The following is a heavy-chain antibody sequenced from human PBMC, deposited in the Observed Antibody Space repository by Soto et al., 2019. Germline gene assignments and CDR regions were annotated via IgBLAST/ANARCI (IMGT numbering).Heavy chain of an antibody. D-gene: IGHD6-13*01. CDR1: GFTFSNHV. V-gene: IGHV3-33*01. Sequence: QVQLVESGGGVVQPGRSLRLSCAASGFTFSNHVMQWVRQAPGKGLEWVAGIWYDGSNKNYADSVKGRFTISRDNSKNTLYRQMDGLRSEDTAIYYCARDRGIAAAYNWFDPWGQGTLVTVSS. CDR2: IWYDGSNK. J-gene: IGHJ5*02. CDR3: ARDRGIAAAYNWFDP.